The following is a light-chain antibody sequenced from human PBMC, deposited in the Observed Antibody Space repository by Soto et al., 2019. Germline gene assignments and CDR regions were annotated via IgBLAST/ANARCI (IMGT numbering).Light chain of an antibody. Sequence: QSVLTQPPSVSGAPGQRVTISCTASSSNIGAGYDVRWYQQLPGTAPKLLIYGNTNRPSGVPDRFSGSKSGTSASLAITGLQAEDEADYYCQSYDSSLSAWVFGGGTKVTVL. CDR2: GNT. CDR1: SSNIGAGYD. J-gene: IGLJ3*02. V-gene: IGLV1-40*01. CDR3: QSYDSSLSAWV.